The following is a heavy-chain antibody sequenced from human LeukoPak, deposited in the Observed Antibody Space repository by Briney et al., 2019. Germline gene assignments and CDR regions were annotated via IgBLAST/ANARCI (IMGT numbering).Heavy chain of an antibody. CDR2: VYYSGST. D-gene: IGHD5-18*01. CDR1: GGSIRSYY. J-gene: IGHJ4*02. V-gene: IGHV4-59*01. CDR3: ARGYGNNPKFDC. Sequence: PSETLSLTCTVSGGSIRSYYWNWIQQPPGKGLEWIGYVYYSGSTNYNPSLKSRVTISVDTSKNQFSLKLSSVTAADTAVYYCARGYGNNPKFDCWGQGTRVTVSS.